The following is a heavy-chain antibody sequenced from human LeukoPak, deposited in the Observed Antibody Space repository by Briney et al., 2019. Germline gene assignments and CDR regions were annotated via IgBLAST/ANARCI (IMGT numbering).Heavy chain of an antibody. CDR3: AKAGDPDYDILTGSSPSDH. CDR1: GFTFSNYG. Sequence: GGSLRLSCAASGFTFSNYGMRWVRLAPGKGLEWVSDISGSGGNTYYADSVRGRFTISRDNSKNTPYLQMNSLRAEGTAVYYCAKAGDPDYDILTGSSPSDHWGQGTLVTVSS. CDR2: ISGSGGNT. D-gene: IGHD3-9*01. J-gene: IGHJ4*02. V-gene: IGHV3-23*01.